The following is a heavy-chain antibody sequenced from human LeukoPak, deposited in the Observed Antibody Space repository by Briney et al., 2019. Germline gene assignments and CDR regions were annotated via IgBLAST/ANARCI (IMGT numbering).Heavy chain of an antibody. D-gene: IGHD6-19*01. Sequence: GRSLRLSCAASGFTFSSYDIHWVRQAPGKGLEWVAVISYDGSNKYYADSVKGRFTISRDNSKNTLYLQMNGLITEDTAVYYCAKGYSSGWSIFDYWGQGTLVTVS. J-gene: IGHJ4*02. CDR2: ISYDGSNK. V-gene: IGHV3-30*18. CDR1: GFTFSSYD. CDR3: AKGYSSGWSIFDY.